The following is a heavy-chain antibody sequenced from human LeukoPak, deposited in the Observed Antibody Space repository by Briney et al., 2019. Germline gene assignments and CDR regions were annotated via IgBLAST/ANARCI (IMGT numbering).Heavy chain of an antibody. Sequence: GASVKVSCKASGYTFTSHDVNWVRQATGQGLEWMGWMNPNSGNTGYTQRFQGRVTITRNTSISTAYMQLSSLRSEDTAVYYCARRVSYGDFDYWGQGTLVTVSS. V-gene: IGHV1-8*01. CDR1: GYTFTSHD. D-gene: IGHD4-17*01. CDR2: MNPNSGNT. J-gene: IGHJ4*02. CDR3: ARRVSYGDFDY.